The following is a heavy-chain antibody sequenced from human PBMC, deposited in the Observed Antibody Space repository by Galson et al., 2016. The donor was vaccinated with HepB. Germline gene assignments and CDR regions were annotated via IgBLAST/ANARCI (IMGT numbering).Heavy chain of an antibody. D-gene: IGHD3-3*01. CDR3: ARDSRDFYFGY. J-gene: IGHJ4*02. Sequence: SVKVSCKASGYTSTNYPINWVRQAPGQRLEWMGWISTGNDETKYAQNFQGRATFTKDTSTSTAYMELRSLRSGDTAVYYCARDSRDFYFGYWGQGTLVTVSS. CDR2: ISTGNDET. CDR1: GYTSTNYP. V-gene: IGHV1-3*04.